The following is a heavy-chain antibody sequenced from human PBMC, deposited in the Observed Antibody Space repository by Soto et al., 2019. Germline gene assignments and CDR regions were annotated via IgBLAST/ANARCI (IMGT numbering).Heavy chain of an antibody. CDR2: MSYDGSNK. V-gene: IGHV3-30-3*01. Sequence: QVQLVESGGGVVQSGRSLRLSCAASGFTFSSYAMHWVRRAPGKGLEWMAVMSYDGSNKYYADSVKGLFTISRDNAKNTLYLQMNSLRPEATALYYCARDGGAYWGQGPLVIVSS. CDR3: ARDGGAY. J-gene: IGHJ4*02. D-gene: IGHD3-16*01. CDR1: GFTFSSYA.